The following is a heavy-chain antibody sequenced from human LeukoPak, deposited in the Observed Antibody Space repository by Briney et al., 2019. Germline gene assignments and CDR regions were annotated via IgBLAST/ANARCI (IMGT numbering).Heavy chain of an antibody. V-gene: IGHV3-11*01. CDR2: ISSSGSTI. CDR3: AGSGWQNYYYFDY. J-gene: IGHJ4*02. D-gene: IGHD6-19*01. CDR1: GFTFSDYY. Sequence: GGSLRLSCAASGFTFSDYYISWIRQAPGKGLEWVSYISSSGSTIYYADSVKGRFTISRDNAKNSLYLQMNSLRAEDTAVYYCAGSGWQNYYYFDYWGQGTLVTVSS.